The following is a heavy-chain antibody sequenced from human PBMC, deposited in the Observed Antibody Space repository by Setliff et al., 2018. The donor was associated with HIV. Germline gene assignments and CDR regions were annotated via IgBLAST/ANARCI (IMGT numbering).Heavy chain of an antibody. CDR1: GFTFSDYW. V-gene: IGHV3-74*01. CDR2: IGRDGTVA. Sequence: GGSLRLSCTASGFTFSDYWMHWVRRGPGRGLEWVSSIGRDGTVANYADSVKGRFTISRDNARNTLFLQMNSLGVEDTALYYCGRDVHDAAADNWGRGTLVTVSS. D-gene: IGHD6-13*01. J-gene: IGHJ4*02. CDR3: GRDVHDAAADN.